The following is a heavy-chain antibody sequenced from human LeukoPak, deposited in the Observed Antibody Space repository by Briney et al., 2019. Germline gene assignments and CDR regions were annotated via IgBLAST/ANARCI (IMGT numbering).Heavy chain of an antibody. V-gene: IGHV1-18*01. CDR1: GYTFTSYG. CDR3: ARSSLAVAGSVFDH. CDR2: ISTYNGNT. Sequence: ASVKVSCTASGYTFTSYGISWVRQAPGQGLEWMGWISTYNGNTHYAQKLQGRGTMTTDTSTSTAYMELRSLRSDDTAVYYCARSSLAVAGSVFDHWGQGTLVTVSS. D-gene: IGHD6-19*01. J-gene: IGHJ4*02.